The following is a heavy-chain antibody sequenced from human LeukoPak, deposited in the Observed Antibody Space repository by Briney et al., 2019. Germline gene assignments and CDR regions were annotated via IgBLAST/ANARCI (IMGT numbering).Heavy chain of an antibody. V-gene: IGHV3-30*01. CDR1: GFTFSAYA. Sequence: GGSLRLSCAASGFTFSAYAMHWARQAPGKGLEWVAVISYDGSNKYYADSVKGRFTISGDKSKDTLYLQMKSLRPEDTAVYYCARGPGPIAGAKNPFDIWGQGTMVTVSS. D-gene: IGHD1-26*01. J-gene: IGHJ3*02. CDR2: ISYDGSNK. CDR3: ARGPGPIAGAKNPFDI.